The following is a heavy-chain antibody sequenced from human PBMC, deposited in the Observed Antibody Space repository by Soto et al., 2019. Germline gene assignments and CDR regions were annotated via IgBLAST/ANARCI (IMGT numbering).Heavy chain of an antibody. CDR1: GFTFSGYN. J-gene: IGHJ4*02. D-gene: IGHD5-18*01. CDR2: ISYDGSNQ. CDR3: AKREDTAFDS. Sequence: QVQLVESGGGVVQPGRSLRLSCAGSGFTFSGYNMHWVRQAPGKGLEWVAVISYDGSNQYYGDSVKGRFTISRDNSRNTMYLQMSSLKPEDTAVYYGAKREDTAFDSWGQGTLVTVSS. V-gene: IGHV3-30*18.